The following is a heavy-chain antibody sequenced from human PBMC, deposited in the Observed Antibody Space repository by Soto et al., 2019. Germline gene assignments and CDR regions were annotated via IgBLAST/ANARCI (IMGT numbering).Heavy chain of an antibody. V-gene: IGHV3-9*01. CDR2: ISWNSGSI. Sequence: EVQLVESGGGLVQPGRSLRLSCAASGFSFDDYAMHWVRQAPGKGLEWDSGISWNSGSIGYADSVKGRFTISRDNAKNSLYLQMNSLRAEDTALYYCAKTTYYYGMDVWGQGTTVTVSS. J-gene: IGHJ6*02. CDR1: GFSFDDYA. D-gene: IGHD1-1*01. CDR3: AKTTYYYGMDV.